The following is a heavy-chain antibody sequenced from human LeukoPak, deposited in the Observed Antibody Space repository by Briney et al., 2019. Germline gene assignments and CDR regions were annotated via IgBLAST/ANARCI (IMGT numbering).Heavy chain of an antibody. J-gene: IGHJ4*02. D-gene: IGHD5-18*01. CDR1: GGSISSGGYS. CDR2: IYHSGST. CDR3: ARGPIGTAIN. Sequence: PSQTLSLTCAVSGGSISSGGYSWSWIRQPPGKGLEWTGYIYHSGSTYYNPSLKSRVTISVDRSKNQFSLKLSSVTAADTAVYYCARGPIGTAINWGQGTLVTVSS. V-gene: IGHV4-30-2*01.